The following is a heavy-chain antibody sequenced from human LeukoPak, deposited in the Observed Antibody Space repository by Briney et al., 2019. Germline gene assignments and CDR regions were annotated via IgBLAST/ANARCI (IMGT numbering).Heavy chain of an antibody. J-gene: IGHJ4*02. CDR1: GFSFGSYA. CDR3: ARLKIQWPPIYFDQ. D-gene: IGHD5-24*01. V-gene: IGHV3-7*01. CDR2: INQGGGEN. Sequence: GGSLRLSCAASGFSFGSYALSWVRQAPGKGLEWVANINQGGGENYYVDSLKGRLTIARDNAKNSVYLQMNSLRAEDTAVYYCARLKIQWPPIYFDQWGQGTLVTVSS.